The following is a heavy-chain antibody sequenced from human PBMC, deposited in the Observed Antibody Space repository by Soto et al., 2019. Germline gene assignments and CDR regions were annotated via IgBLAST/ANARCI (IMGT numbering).Heavy chain of an antibody. CDR2: ISSSSSYI. J-gene: IGHJ3*02. CDR3: ASNINISADAFDI. D-gene: IGHD3-9*01. CDR1: GFTFSSDS. V-gene: IGHV3-21*01. Sequence: EVQLVESGGGLVKPGGSLRLSCAASGFTFSSDSMNWVRQAPGKGLEWVSSISSSSSYIYYADSVKGRFTISRDNAKNSLYLQMNSLRAEDTAVYYCASNINISADAFDIWGQGTMVTVSS.